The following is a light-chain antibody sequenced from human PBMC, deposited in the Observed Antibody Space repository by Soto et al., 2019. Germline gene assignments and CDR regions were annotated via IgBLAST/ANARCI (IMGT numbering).Light chain of an antibody. CDR3: VSSTTSPPPG. CDR2: EVT. CDR1: SADIGAYNY. J-gene: IGLJ1*01. Sequence: QSALTKPASVSGSPGQSITISCTGTSADIGAYNYVSWYQQHPGKAPKLLIYEVTNRPSGVSNRFSASESGGTASLTISGLQTEDEADYYCVSSTTSPPPGLGPGTKVTAL. V-gene: IGLV2-14*01.